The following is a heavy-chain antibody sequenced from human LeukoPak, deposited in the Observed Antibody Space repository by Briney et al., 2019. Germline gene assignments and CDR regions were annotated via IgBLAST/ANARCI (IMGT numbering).Heavy chain of an antibody. CDR2: IKQDGSEK. CDR1: GFTFSSYW. J-gene: IGHJ6*04. CDR3: ARDHPTKPQNPYGRDV. V-gene: IGHV3-7*03. Sequence: PGGSLRLSCAASGFTFSSYWMSWVRQAPGKGLEWVANIKQDGSEKYYVDSVKGRFTISRDNAKNSLYLQMNSLRAEDTAVYYCARDHPTKPQNPYGRDVGGKGTRVTAPS.